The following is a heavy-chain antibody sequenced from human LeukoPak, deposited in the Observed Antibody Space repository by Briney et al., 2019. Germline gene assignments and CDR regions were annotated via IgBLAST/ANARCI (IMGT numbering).Heavy chain of an antibody. CDR1: GGSMSHFH. J-gene: IGHJ5*02. CDR2: LFYNEDA. Sequence: SETLSLTCAVSGGSMSHFHWNWFRQPPGKGLEWIGSLFYNEDAKYNPSVKSRVTMSIDTSKSQFSLRLTSVTAADTAVYYCVRVIRSWFDTWGQGTLVTVSS. V-gene: IGHV4-59*01. CDR3: VRVIRSWFDT.